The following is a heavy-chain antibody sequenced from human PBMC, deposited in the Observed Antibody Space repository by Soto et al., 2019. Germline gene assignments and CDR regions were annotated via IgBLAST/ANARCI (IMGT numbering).Heavy chain of an antibody. V-gene: IGHV3-30*18. CDR3: AKVPLYYDFWSGYYDV. CDR2: ISYDGSNK. D-gene: IGHD3-3*01. CDR1: GFTFSSYG. J-gene: IGHJ6*04. Sequence: GGSLRLSCAASGFTFSSYGMHWVRQAPGKGLEWVAVISYDGSNKYYADSVKGRFTISRDNSKNTLYLQMNSLRAEDTAVYYCAKVPLYYDFWSGYYDVWGKGTTVTVSS.